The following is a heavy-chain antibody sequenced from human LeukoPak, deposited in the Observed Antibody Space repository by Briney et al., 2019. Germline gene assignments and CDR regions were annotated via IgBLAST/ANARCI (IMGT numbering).Heavy chain of an antibody. V-gene: IGHV4-4*07. CDR3: ARQGDIVVVPAAIVDWFDP. CDR1: GGSISSYY. D-gene: IGHD2-2*01. Sequence: PSETLSLTCTVSGGSISSYYWSWIRQPAGKGLEWIGRIYTSGSTNYNPSLKSRVTMLVDTSKNQFSLKLSSVTAADTAVYYCARQGDIVVVPAAIVDWFDPWGQGTLVTVSS. CDR2: IYTSGST. J-gene: IGHJ5*02.